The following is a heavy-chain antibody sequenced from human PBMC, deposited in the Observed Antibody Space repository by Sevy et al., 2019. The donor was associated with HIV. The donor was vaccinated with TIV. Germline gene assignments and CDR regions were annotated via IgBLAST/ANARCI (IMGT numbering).Heavy chain of an antibody. CDR2: IRYDRSNK. Sequence: GGSLRLSCAASGFTFSSYGMHRVRQAPRKGLEWVAFIRYDRSNKYYADSVKGRFTISRDNSKNTLYLQMNSLRAEDTAVYYCAKDQPGEGVGATIYYYYYMDVWGKGTTVTVSS. J-gene: IGHJ6*03. CDR3: AKDQPGEGVGATIYYYYYMDV. D-gene: IGHD1-26*01. V-gene: IGHV3-30*02. CDR1: GFTFSSYG.